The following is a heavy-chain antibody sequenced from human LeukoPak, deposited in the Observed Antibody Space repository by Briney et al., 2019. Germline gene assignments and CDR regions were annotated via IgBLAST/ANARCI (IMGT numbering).Heavy chain of an antibody. CDR3: ARDLSGYEFWSGYYVY. CDR1: GGTFSSYA. Sequence: SVKVSCKASGGTFSSYAIGWVRQAPGQGLEWMGRIIPIFGTANYAQKFQGRVTITTDESTSTAYMELSSLRSEDTAVYYCARDLSGYEFWSGYYVYWGQGTLVTVSS. D-gene: IGHD3-3*01. V-gene: IGHV1-69*05. J-gene: IGHJ4*02. CDR2: IIPIFGTA.